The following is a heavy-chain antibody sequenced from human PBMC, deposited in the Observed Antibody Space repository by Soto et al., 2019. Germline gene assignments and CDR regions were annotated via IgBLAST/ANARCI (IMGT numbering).Heavy chain of an antibody. CDR1: GLSGTANY. CDR2: IYRGGGT. Sequence: EVQLVESGGGLIQPGGSLRLICAASGLSGTANYMTWVRQAPGKGLEWLSIIYRGGGTYYADSLKGRAIISRDGSRNMVFLQMNSLTAEDAGVYYCARRDDSETFDIWGRGTVVNVSS. D-gene: IGHD5-18*01. V-gene: IGHV3-53*01. J-gene: IGHJ3*02. CDR3: ARRDDSETFDI.